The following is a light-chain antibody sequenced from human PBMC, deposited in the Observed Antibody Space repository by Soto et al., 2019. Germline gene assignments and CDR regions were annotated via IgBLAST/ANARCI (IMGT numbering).Light chain of an antibody. Sequence: DIQMTQSPSSLSVSVGDRVTITCRASQNINRYLNWYQQKPGRAPKVLIFAASSLQSGVPSRFSGSGSGTDFSLSISSLQPEDFATYYCQQSSTPPYTFGPGTKLE. J-gene: IGKJ2*01. CDR3: QQSSTPPYT. V-gene: IGKV1-39*01. CDR1: QNINRY. CDR2: AAS.